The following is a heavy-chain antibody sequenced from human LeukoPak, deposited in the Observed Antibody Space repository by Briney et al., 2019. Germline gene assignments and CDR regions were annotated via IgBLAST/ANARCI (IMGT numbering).Heavy chain of an antibody. CDR3: ASCRSTSCYGSNYFDY. J-gene: IGHJ4*02. CDR1: GYTFTSYD. Sequence: GASVKVSCKASGYTFTSYDINWVRQATGQGLEWMGWMNPNSGNTGYAQKFQGRVTMTRNTYISTAYMELSSLRSEDTAVYYCASCRSTSCYGSNYFDYWGQGTLVTVSS. D-gene: IGHD2-2*01. CDR2: MNPNSGNT. V-gene: IGHV1-8*01.